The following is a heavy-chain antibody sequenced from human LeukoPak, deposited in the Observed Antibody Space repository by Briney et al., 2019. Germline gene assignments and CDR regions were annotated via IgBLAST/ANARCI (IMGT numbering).Heavy chain of an antibody. V-gene: IGHV3-53*01. Sequence: PGGSLRLSCAASGFTVSGHPMSWVRQAPGKGLEWVSVIYSGGSTYYADSVKGRFPISRDNSKNPLYLQMNSLRAEDTAVYYCARDRDFWSGRYMGGYYYYGMDVWGQGTTVTVSS. CDR3: ARDRDFWSGRYMGGYYYYGMDV. J-gene: IGHJ6*02. CDR2: IYSGGST. CDR1: GFTVSGHP. D-gene: IGHD3-3*01.